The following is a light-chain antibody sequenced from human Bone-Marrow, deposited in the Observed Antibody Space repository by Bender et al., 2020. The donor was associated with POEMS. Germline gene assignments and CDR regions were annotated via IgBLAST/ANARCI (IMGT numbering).Light chain of an antibody. Sequence: QSALTQPRSVSGSPGQSVTISCTATSNTVGIFNYVSWYQHHPGKAPKLIIYDATKRPSGVPDRFSASTSGSSASLAITGLQTEDEADYYCQSYDSAVLGPNWVFGGGTKLAVL. CDR3: QSYDSAVLGPNWV. CDR1: SNTVGIFNY. CDR2: DAT. V-gene: IGLV2-11*01. J-gene: IGLJ3*02.